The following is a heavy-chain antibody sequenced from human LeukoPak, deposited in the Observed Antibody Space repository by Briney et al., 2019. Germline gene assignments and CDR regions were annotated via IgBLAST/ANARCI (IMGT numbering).Heavy chain of an antibody. V-gene: IGHV1-8*03. D-gene: IGHD3-3*01. CDR2: MNPNSGNT. Sequence: ASVKVSCKASGYTFTSYDINWVRQATGQGLEWMGWMNPNSGNTGYAQKFQGRVTITRNTSISTAYMELSSLRSEDTAVYYCARTIFGVVDDAFDIWGQGTMVTVSS. CDR3: ARTIFGVVDDAFDI. CDR1: GYTFTSYD. J-gene: IGHJ3*02.